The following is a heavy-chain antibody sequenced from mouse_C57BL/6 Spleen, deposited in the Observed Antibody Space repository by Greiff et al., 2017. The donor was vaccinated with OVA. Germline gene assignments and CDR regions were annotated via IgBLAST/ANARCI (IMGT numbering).Heavy chain of an antibody. D-gene: IGHD1-1*01. J-gene: IGHJ2*01. Sequence: QVQLQQPGAELVKPGASVKLSCKASGYTFTSYWMQWVKQRPGQGLEWIGEIDPSDSYTNYNQKFKGKATLTVDTSSSTAYMQLSSLTSEDSAVYYCARSPTVGYFDYWGQGTTLTVSS. CDR1: GYTFTSYW. CDR3: ARSPTVGYFDY. CDR2: IDPSDSYT. V-gene: IGHV1-50*01.